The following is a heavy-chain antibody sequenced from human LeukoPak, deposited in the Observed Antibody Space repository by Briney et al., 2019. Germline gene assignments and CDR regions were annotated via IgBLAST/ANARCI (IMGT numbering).Heavy chain of an antibody. CDR2: IKQDGSEK. CDR1: GFTFSSYW. J-gene: IGHJ4*02. CDR3: ARESWGSRSYQLDY. Sequence: AGGSLRLSCAASGFTFSSYWMSWVRQAPGKGLEWVANIKQDGSEKYYVDSVKGRFTISRDNAKNSLYLQMNSLRAEDTAVYYCARESWGSRSYQLDYWGQGTLVTVSS. D-gene: IGHD3-10*01. V-gene: IGHV3-7*01.